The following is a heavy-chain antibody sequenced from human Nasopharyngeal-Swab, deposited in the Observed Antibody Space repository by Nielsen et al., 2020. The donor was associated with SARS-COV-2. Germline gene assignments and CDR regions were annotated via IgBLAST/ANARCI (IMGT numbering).Heavy chain of an antibody. D-gene: IGHD6-13*01. CDR1: GFSLSSSGMC. CDR3: ARLSDGTTWYRGNWYFDL. V-gene: IGHV2-70*01. Sequence: SGPTLVKPTQTLTLTCTVSGFSLSSSGMCVTWIRQPPGKALEWLAIIDWDDDKYYSTSLKTRLTISKDTSKNQVVLTMTNMDPADTATYYCARLSDGTTWYRGNWYFDLWGRGTLVTVSS. CDR2: IDWDDDK. J-gene: IGHJ2*01.